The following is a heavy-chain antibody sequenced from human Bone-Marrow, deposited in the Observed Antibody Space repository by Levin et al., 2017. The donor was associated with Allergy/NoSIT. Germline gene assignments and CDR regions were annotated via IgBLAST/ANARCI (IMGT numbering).Heavy chain of an antibody. Sequence: SPTLSLPCAVYGGYFRGSYWSWIRQPPGKGLEWIGEINYSGSTKYNPSLKSRVTISVDTSKNQFSLKLSSVTAADTAVYYCARAGEMATKLKYWGQGVLVTVSS. D-gene: IGHD5-24*01. CDR2: INYSGST. CDR3: ARAGEMATKLKY. CDR1: GGYFRGSY. J-gene: IGHJ4*02. V-gene: IGHV4-34*01.